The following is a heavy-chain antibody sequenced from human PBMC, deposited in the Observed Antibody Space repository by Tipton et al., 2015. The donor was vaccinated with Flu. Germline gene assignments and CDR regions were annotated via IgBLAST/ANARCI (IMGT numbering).Heavy chain of an antibody. D-gene: IGHD3-10*01. CDR3: ARLTYYYGSGTSDC. CDR1: GFTFSDYY. CDR2: ISSSGSII. Sequence: SLRLSCAASGFTFSDYYMSWVRQAPGKGLEWVSHISSSGSIINYADSVKGRFTISRDNAKNSLYLQMNSLRAEDTAVYYCARLTYYYGSGTSDCWGQGTLLTVSS. J-gene: IGHJ4*02. V-gene: IGHV3-11*01.